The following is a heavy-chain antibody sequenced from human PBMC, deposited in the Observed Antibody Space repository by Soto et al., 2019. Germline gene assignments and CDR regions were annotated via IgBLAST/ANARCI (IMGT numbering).Heavy chain of an antibody. CDR1: GGSISSSSYY. J-gene: IGHJ4*02. Sequence: QLQLQESGPGLVKPSETLSLTCTVSGGSISSSSYYWGWIRQPPGKGLEWIGSIYYSGSTYYNPSLKSRVTISVDTSKNQFSLKLSSVTAADTAVYYCARWGQQLEKFDYWGQGTLVTVSS. D-gene: IGHD6-13*01. CDR3: ARWGQQLEKFDY. CDR2: IYYSGST. V-gene: IGHV4-39*01.